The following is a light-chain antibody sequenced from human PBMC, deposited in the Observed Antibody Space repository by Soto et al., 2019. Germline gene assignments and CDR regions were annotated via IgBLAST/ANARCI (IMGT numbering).Light chain of an antibody. CDR3: STYTGRTNGGV. CDR1: RRDVGGYNC. Sequence: QSALAQPPSTSGSPGQSVTISCPGTRRDVGGYNCVSWYQQHRGKAPKLLIYEVSKRPSGVPDRFSGSKSGNSASLTVSGLQAEDEADYYCSTYTGRTNGGVLGTGTNVNV. J-gene: IGLJ1*01. CDR2: EVS. V-gene: IGLV2-8*01.